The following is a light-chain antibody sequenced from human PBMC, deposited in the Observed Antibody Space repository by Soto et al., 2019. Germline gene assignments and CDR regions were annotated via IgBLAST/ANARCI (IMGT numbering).Light chain of an antibody. Sequence: DIQMTQSPSSLSASVGDRVNITCRTSQGIRNVLGWFQQKPGKAPRLLIYAASHLQTGVPSRFRGTGSATHFTLTISSLQPEDFATYYCQQSYRAVTFGQGTRLEI. CDR3: QQSYRAVT. CDR2: AAS. CDR1: QGIRNV. J-gene: IGKJ5*01. V-gene: IGKV1-39*01.